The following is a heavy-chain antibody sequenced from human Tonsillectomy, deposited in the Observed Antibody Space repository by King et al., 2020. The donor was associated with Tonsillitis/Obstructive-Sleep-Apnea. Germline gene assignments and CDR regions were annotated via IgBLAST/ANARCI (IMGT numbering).Heavy chain of an antibody. CDR3: ARETGRGISPVDG. J-gene: IGHJ4*02. CDR2: ISSSSSTI. Sequence: VQLVESGGGLVQPGGSLRLSCAASGFTFSSYSMNWVRQAPGRGLEWVSYISSSSSTIYYADSVKGRFTVSRDNAKNSHYLQMNSLRDEDTAVYYCARETGRGISPVDGGGKGTLVTVSS. V-gene: IGHV3-48*02. CDR1: GFTFSSYS. D-gene: IGHD2-15*01.